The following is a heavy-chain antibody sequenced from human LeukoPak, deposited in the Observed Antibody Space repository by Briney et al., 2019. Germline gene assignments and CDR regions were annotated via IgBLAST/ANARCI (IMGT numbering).Heavy chain of an antibody. D-gene: IGHD2-2*01. CDR2: IYPGDSDT. V-gene: IGHV5-51*01. CDR1: GYSFTSYW. Sequence: GESLKISCKGSGYSFTSYWIGWVRQMPGKGLEWMGIIYPGDSDTRYSPSFQGQVTISADKSISTAYLQWSSLKASDTAMYYCASRYCSSTNCSSQQWGYWGQGTLVTVSS. CDR3: ASRYCSSTNCSSQQWGY. J-gene: IGHJ4*02.